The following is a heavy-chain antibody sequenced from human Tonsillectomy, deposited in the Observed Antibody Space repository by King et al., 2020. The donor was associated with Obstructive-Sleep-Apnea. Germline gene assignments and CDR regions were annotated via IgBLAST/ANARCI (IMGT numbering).Heavy chain of an antibody. D-gene: IGHD3-22*01. CDR3: AKEISPYYDSSGYYSG. CDR1: GFTFDDYA. Sequence: VQLVESGGGLVQPGRSLRLSCAASGFTFDDYAMHWVRQAPGKGLEWVSGISWNSGSIGYADSVKGRFTISRDNAKNSLYLQMNSLRAEDTALYYRAKEISPYYDSSGYYSGWGQGTLVTVSS. V-gene: IGHV3-9*01. J-gene: IGHJ4*02. CDR2: ISWNSGSI.